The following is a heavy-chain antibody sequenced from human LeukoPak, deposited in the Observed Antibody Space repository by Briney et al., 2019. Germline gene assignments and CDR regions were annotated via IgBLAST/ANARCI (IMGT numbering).Heavy chain of an antibody. CDR3: ARVSSYYDILTGYYNHWYFDL. J-gene: IGHJ2*01. D-gene: IGHD3-9*01. Sequence: SETLSLTCTVSGGSISSYYWSWIRQPAGKGLEWIGRIYTSGSTNYNPSLKSRDTMSVDTSKNQFSLKLSSVTAADTAVYYCARVSSYYDILTGYYNHWYFDLWGRGTLVTVSS. V-gene: IGHV4-4*07. CDR1: GGSISSYY. CDR2: IYTSGST.